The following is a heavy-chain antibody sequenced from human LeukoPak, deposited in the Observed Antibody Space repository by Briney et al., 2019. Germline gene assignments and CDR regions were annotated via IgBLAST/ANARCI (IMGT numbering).Heavy chain of an antibody. CDR3: ATTLLGLSGIY. J-gene: IGHJ4*02. Sequence: GGSLRLSCAASGFTFSSYAMHWVRQAPGKGLEYVSAISSNGGSTYYANSVKGRFTISRDNSKNTLYLQMGSLRAEDMAVYYCATTLLGLSGIYWGQGTLVTVSS. D-gene: IGHD1-1*01. CDR2: ISSNGGST. CDR1: GFTFSSYA. V-gene: IGHV3-64*01.